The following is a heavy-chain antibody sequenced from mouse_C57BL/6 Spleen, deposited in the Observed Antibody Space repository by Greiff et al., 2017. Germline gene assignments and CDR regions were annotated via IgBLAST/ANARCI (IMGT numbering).Heavy chain of an antibody. D-gene: IGHD2-1*01. Sequence: ESGPGLVKPSQSLSLTCSVTGYSITSGYYWNWIRQFPGNKLEWMGYISYDGSNNSNPSLKNRISITRDTSKNQFFLKLNSVTTEDTATYYCARDRAIYYGNPFAYWGQGTLVTVSA. V-gene: IGHV3-6*01. CDR3: ARDRAIYYGNPFAY. CDR2: ISYDGSN. J-gene: IGHJ3*01. CDR1: GYSITSGYY.